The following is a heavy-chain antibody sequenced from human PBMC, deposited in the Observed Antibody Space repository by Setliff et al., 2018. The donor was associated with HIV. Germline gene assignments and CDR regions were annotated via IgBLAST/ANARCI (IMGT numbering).Heavy chain of an antibody. Sequence: GESLKISCKGSGYSFTSYWIGWVRQMPGKGLEWMGIIYPGDSDTRYSPSFQGRVTFSVDKSISTAYLQWSSLKASDTAMYYCARQYLSYYDSTGYWGQGTLVTVSS. CDR3: ARQYLSYYDSTGY. CDR1: GYSFTSYW. CDR2: IYPGDSDT. V-gene: IGHV5-51*01. J-gene: IGHJ4*02. D-gene: IGHD3-22*01.